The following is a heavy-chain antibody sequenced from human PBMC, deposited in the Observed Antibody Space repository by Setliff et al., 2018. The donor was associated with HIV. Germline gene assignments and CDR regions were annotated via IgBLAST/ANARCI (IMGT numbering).Heavy chain of an antibody. J-gene: IGHJ3*02. Sequence: ASVKVSCKASGYTFTSYGISWVRQAPGQGLEWMGWISAYNGNTNYAQKLQGRVTMSTDTSTSTAYMELRSLRSDDTAVYYCARDQITMVRGTLGAFDIWGQGTMVTVSS. D-gene: IGHD3-10*01. CDR1: GYTFTSYG. CDR3: ARDQITMVRGTLGAFDI. V-gene: IGHV1-18*01. CDR2: ISAYNGNT.